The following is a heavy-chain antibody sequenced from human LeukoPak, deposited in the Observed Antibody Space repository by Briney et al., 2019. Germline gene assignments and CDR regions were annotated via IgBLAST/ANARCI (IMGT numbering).Heavy chain of an antibody. CDR2: IIPIFGTA. D-gene: IGHD2-2*01. CDR1: GGTFSSYA. Sequence: ASVKVSCKASGGTFSSYAISWVRQASGQGLEWMGGIIPIFGTANYAQKFQGRVTITADESTSTAYMELSSLRSDDTAVYYCARDYPPGRRIAPAAIHYYYGMDVWGQGTTVTVSS. J-gene: IGHJ6*02. CDR3: ARDYPPGRRIAPAAIHYYYGMDV. V-gene: IGHV1-69*13.